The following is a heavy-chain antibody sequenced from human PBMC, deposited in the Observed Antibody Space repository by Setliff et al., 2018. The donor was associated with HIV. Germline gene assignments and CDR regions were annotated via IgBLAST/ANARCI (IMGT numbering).Heavy chain of an antibody. D-gene: IGHD6-19*01. J-gene: IGHJ4*02. V-gene: IGHV1-8*02. CDR2: VNPNSGNT. CDR3: ARSGGLWLPPNY. CDR1: GYTFNNYD. Sequence: GASVKVSCKASGYTFNNYDIYWVRQATGQGLEWMGWVNPNSGNTGYAQKFQGRVTMARDTSISTAYMELTSLTSDDTAVYYCARSGGLWLPPNYWGQGTLVTVSS.